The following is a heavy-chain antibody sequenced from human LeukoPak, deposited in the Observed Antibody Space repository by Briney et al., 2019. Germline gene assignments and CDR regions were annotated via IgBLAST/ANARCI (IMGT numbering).Heavy chain of an antibody. V-gene: IGHV4-4*02. CDR3: ARKDWNDVRAFDI. Sequence: SGTLSLTCGVSGGSISSSNWWSWVRQPPGKGLEWIGEIYHGGNTNYNPSLKSRVTISVDKSKNQFPLKLSSVTAADTAVYYRARKDWNDVRAFDIWGQGTMVTVSS. J-gene: IGHJ3*02. CDR2: IYHGGNT. D-gene: IGHD1-1*01. CDR1: GGSISSSNW.